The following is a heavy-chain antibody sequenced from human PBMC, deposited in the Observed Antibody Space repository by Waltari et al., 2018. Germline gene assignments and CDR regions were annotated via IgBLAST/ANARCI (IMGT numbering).Heavy chain of an antibody. Sequence: QVQLVESGGGVVQPGRSLRLSCAASGFTFSSYAMPWVRQAPGKGLEWVAVISYDGSNKYYADSVKGRFTISRDNSKNTLYLQMNSLRAEDTAVYYCARENRWGEKGFDYWGQGTLVTVSS. CDR2: ISYDGSNK. CDR3: ARENRWGEKGFDY. D-gene: IGHD3-16*01. J-gene: IGHJ4*02. CDR1: GFTFSSYA. V-gene: IGHV3-30*01.